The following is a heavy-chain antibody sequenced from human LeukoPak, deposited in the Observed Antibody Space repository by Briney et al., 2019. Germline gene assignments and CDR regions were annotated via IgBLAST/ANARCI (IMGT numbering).Heavy chain of an antibody. CDR3: ARVFGAFEDAFDI. J-gene: IGHJ3*02. D-gene: IGHD3-3*01. V-gene: IGHV1-8*03. CDR2: MNPNSGNT. Sequence: GASVKVSCKASGYTFTSYDINWVRQATGQGLEWMGWMNPNSGNTGYAQKFQGRVTITRNTSISTAYMELSSLRSEDTAVYYCARVFGAFEDAFDIWGQGTMVTVSS. CDR1: GYTFTSYD.